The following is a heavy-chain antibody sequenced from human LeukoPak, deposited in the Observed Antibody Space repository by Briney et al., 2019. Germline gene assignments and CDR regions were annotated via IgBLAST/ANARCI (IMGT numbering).Heavy chain of an antibody. CDR2: ISSSGSTI. D-gene: IGHD7-27*01. CDR3: ARDMATDNWGSVYGMDV. J-gene: IGHJ6*02. CDR1: GFTFSDYY. V-gene: IGHV3-11*01. Sequence: GGSLRLSCAASGFTFSDYYMRWIRQAPGKGLEWVSYISSSGSTIYYADSVKGRFTISRDNAKNSLYLQMNSLRAEDTAVYYCARDMATDNWGSVYGMDVWGQGTTVTVSS.